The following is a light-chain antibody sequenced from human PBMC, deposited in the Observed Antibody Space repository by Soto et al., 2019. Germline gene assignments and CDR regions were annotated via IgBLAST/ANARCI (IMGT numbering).Light chain of an antibody. J-gene: IGKJ5*01. Sequence: DIVLTLSPGTLSLSTGERATLSCSASHIVSSTHLAWNQQNPGQAPRLLIYGACSRAAGIPDRFSGGRSGTDFTFTISRLEPDDFAVYYCQQYGSSPFTFGQGTRLEIK. CDR1: HIVSSTH. CDR3: QQYGSSPFT. V-gene: IGKV3-20*01. CDR2: GAC.